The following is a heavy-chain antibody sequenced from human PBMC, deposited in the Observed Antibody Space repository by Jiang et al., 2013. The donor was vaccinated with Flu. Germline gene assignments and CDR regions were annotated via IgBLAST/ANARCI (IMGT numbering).Heavy chain of an antibody. CDR2: IYHSGST. CDR1: GYSISSGYY. Sequence: PGLVKPSETLSLTCAVSGYSISSGYYWGWIRQPPGKGLEWIGSIYHSGSTYYNPSLKSRVTISVDTSKNQFSLKLSSVTAADTAVYYCARGYCSGGSCYSPLTGFDPWGQGTLVTVSS. D-gene: IGHD2-15*01. J-gene: IGHJ5*02. V-gene: IGHV4-38-2*01. CDR3: ARGYCSGGSCYSPLTGFDP.